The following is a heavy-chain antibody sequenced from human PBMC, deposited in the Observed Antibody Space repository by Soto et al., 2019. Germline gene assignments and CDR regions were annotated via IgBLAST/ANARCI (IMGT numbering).Heavy chain of an antibody. CDR3: ARVNPAADWFDP. D-gene: IGHD6-13*01. CDR2: IYYSGST. Sequence: ADTQTLTCTFSGGSISSYYLILIRQPPGKGLEWIGYIYYSGSTNYNPSLKSRVTISVDTSKNQFSLKLSSVTAADTAVYYCARVNPAADWFDPWGQGTLVTVS. CDR1: GGSISSYY. J-gene: IGHJ5*02. V-gene: IGHV4-59*01.